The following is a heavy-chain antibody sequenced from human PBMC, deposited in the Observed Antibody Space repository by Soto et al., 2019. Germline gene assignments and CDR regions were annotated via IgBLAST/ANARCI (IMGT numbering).Heavy chain of an antibody. J-gene: IGHJ6*03. D-gene: IGHD3-10*01. Sequence: SETLSLTCAVYGGSFSGYYWSWIRQPPGKGLEWIGEINHSGSTNYNPSLKSRVTISVDTSKNQFSLKLSSVTAADTAVYYCARNYYGSGSYEGYYMDVWGKGTTVTVSS. V-gene: IGHV4-34*01. CDR1: GGSFSGYY. CDR3: ARNYYGSGSYEGYYMDV. CDR2: INHSGST.